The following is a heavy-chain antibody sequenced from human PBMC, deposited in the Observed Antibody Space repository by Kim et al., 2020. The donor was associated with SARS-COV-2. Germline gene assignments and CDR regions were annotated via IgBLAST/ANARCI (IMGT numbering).Heavy chain of an antibody. V-gene: IGHV1-18*01. CDR2: ISAYNGNT. D-gene: IGHD3-22*01. J-gene: IGHJ1*01. CDR3: ARGRAYYYDSRGDSRYFQH. CDR1: GYTFTSYG. Sequence: ASVKVSCKASGYTFTSYGISWVRQAPGQGLEWMGWISAYNGNTNYAQKLQGRGTMTTDTSTSTAYMELRSLRSDDTAVYYCARGRAYYYDSRGDSRYFQHWGQGTLVTVSS.